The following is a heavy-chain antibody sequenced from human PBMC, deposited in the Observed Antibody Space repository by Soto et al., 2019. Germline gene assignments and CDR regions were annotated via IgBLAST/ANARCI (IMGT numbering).Heavy chain of an antibody. Sequence: GGSLRLSCAASGFTFSSYAMTWVRQAQGKGLEWVSAISYSGVSTYYADSVKGRFTISRDSSENTLSLQMNSLRVDDTAVYYCARTRGYSGYDLDYWGQGTLVPVSS. CDR1: GFTFSSYA. J-gene: IGHJ4*02. CDR2: ISYSGVST. CDR3: ARTRGYSGYDLDY. V-gene: IGHV3-23*01. D-gene: IGHD5-12*01.